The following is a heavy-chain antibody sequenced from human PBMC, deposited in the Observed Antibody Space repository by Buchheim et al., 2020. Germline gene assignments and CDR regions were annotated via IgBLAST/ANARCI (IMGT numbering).Heavy chain of an antibody. Sequence: EVQLVESGGGLVKPGGSLRLSCAASGITFNNVWMHWVRKAPGRGREWIGLIKSKNDGGTTDYAAPVKGTFTISRDDSKNTLFLQMNSLKSEDTALYYCTTAPGYYDRGPFDFWGQGTL. J-gene: IGHJ4*02. CDR1: GITFNNVW. D-gene: IGHD3-22*01. CDR2: IKSKNDGGTT. V-gene: IGHV3-15*01. CDR3: TTAPGYYDRGPFDF.